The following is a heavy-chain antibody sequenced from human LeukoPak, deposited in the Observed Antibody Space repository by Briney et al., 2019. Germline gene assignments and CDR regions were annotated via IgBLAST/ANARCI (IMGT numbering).Heavy chain of an antibody. CDR3: AKRAVTTFSSGLHY. V-gene: IGHV3-23*01. J-gene: IGHJ4*02. CDR1: GFTFGSYA. Sequence: GGSLRLSCAASGFTFGSYAMTWVRQAPGKGLEWVSVISGIGVATYYADSVKGRFTISRDNSKNTLYLQMNSLRAEDTAVYYCAKRAVTTFSSGLHYWGQGTLVTVSS. CDR2: ISGIGVAT. D-gene: IGHD4-17*01.